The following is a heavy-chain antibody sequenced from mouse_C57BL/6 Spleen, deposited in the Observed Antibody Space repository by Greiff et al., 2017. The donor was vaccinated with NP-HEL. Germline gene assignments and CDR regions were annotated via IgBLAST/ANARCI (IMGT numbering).Heavy chain of an antibody. V-gene: IGHV1-50*01. CDR2: IDPSDSYT. D-gene: IGHD3-2*02. CDR1: GYTFTSYW. CDR3: ARSGSSGSFAY. Sequence: QVQLQQSGAELVKPGASVKLSCKASGYTFTSYWMQWVKQRPGQGLEWIGEIDPSDSYTNYNQKFKGKATLTVDTSSSTAYMQLSSLTSEDSAVYYCARSGSSGSFAYWGQGTLVTVSA. J-gene: IGHJ3*01.